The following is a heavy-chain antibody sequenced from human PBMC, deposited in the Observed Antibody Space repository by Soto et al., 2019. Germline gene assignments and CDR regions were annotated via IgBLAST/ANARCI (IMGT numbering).Heavy chain of an antibody. V-gene: IGHV3-23*01. CDR1: GFTFSSDA. J-gene: IGHJ4*02. D-gene: IGHD6-19*01. Sequence: EVQLLESGGGLVQPGGSLRLSCAASGFTFSSDAMSWVRQAPGKGLEWVSAISGSGGSTYYAHSVKGRFTISRDNSKNTLYLQMNCVRAEDTAVYYCAKAGTSDSSGWYPLVDYWGQGTLVTVSS. CDR3: AKAGTSDSSGWYPLVDY. CDR2: ISGSGGST.